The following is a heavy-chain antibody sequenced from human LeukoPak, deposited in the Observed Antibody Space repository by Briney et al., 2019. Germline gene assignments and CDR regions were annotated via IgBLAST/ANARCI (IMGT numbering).Heavy chain of an antibody. J-gene: IGHJ4*02. Sequence: SETLSLTCAVYGGSFSGYYWSWIRQPPGKGLEWIGEINHSGSTNYNPSLKSRVTISVDTSKNQFPLKLSSVTAADTAVYYCARRGYGSGSFNRYYFDYWGQGTLVTVSS. CDR3: ARRGYGSGSFNRYYFDY. CDR1: GGSFSGYY. V-gene: IGHV4-34*01. CDR2: INHSGST. D-gene: IGHD3-10*01.